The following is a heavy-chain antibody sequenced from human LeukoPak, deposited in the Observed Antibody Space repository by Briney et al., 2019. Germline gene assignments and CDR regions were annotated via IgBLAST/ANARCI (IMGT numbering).Heavy chain of an antibody. J-gene: IGHJ6*03. CDR1: GFTFSRYG. V-gene: IGHV3-23*01. CDR2: ITGSGGST. CDR3: ARDAFSYYYYYMDV. Sequence: GGSLRLSCAASGFTFSRYGMSWVRQAPGKGLEWVSAITGSGGSTYYADSVKGRFTISRDNSKNTLYLQMNSLRAEDTAVYYCARDAFSYYYYYMDVWGKGTTVTVSS.